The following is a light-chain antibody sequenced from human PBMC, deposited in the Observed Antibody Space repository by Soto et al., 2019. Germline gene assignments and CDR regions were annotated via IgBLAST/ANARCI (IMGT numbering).Light chain of an antibody. V-gene: IGKV1-27*01. Sequence: DIQMTQSPSSLSASVGDRDTITCRASQGISNYLAWYQQKPGKVPKLLIYAASTLETGVPSRFSGSGSGTDFTLTISSLQPEDVATYYCQKYNSAPRTFGEGTKVEIK. CDR1: QGISNY. CDR3: QKYNSAPRT. J-gene: IGKJ1*01. CDR2: AAS.